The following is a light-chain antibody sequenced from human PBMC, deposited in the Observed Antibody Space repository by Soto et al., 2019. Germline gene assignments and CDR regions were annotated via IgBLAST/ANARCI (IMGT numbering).Light chain of an antibody. Sequence: QSVLTQPPSASGTPGQTVTISCSGSVSNIGENAVNWYQQLPGAAPKLLIYINDQRPSGVPDRFSGSKSGTSASLAISGLQPEDEADYYCAAWDDSLNALFGTGTKLTVL. CDR1: VSNIGENA. V-gene: IGLV1-44*01. CDR3: AAWDDSLNAL. J-gene: IGLJ1*01. CDR2: IND.